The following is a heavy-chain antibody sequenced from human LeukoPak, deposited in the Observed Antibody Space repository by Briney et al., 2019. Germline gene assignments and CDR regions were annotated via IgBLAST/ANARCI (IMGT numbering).Heavy chain of an antibody. Sequence: SETLSLTCTVSGGSISSYYWSWLRQPPGQGLEWIGYIYYSGSTNYNPSLKSRVTISVDTSKNQFSLKLSSVTAADTAVYYCARVYPDSSGYRPRLGAYDIWGQGTMVTVSS. J-gene: IGHJ3*02. CDR2: IYYSGST. CDR1: GGSISSYY. V-gene: IGHV4-59*01. CDR3: ARVYPDSSGYRPRLGAYDI. D-gene: IGHD3-22*01.